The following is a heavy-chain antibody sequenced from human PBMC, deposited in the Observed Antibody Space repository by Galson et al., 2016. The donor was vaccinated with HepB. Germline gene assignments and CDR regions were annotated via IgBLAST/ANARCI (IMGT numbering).Heavy chain of an antibody. Sequence: QSGAEVKKAGESLKISCKGSGYKFTSYWIAWVRQMPGKGLEWMGIIYPDDSDTKYSPAFQGQVTISADKSINTAFLHWRNLKALDTAKYFCARSQSSSWYFQGVYWGQGTLVTVYS. CDR2: IYPDDSDT. V-gene: IGHV5-51*01. CDR3: ARSQSSSWYFQGVY. CDR1: GYKFTSYW. D-gene: IGHD6-13*01. J-gene: IGHJ4*02.